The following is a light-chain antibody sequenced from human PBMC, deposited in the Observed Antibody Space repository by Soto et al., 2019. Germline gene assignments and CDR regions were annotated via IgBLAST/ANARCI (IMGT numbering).Light chain of an antibody. CDR1: SSDVGGYNY. CDR2: EVS. Sequence: QSVLTQPASVSGSPGQSITISCTGTSSDVGGYNYVSWYQQHPGKAPKLIIYEVSNRPSGVSNRFSASKLGNTASLTISGLQGEDEADYYCSAYTVSRTYVFGTGTKVTVL. CDR3: SAYTVSRTYV. J-gene: IGLJ1*01. V-gene: IGLV2-14*01.